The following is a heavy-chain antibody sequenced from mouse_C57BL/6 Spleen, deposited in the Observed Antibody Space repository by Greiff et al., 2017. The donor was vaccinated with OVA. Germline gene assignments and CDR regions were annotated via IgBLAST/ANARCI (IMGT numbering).Heavy chain of an antibody. D-gene: IGHD1-1*01. CDR2: IYPGSGST. CDR1: GYTFTSYW. J-gene: IGHJ4*01. Sequence: QVQLQQPGAELVKPGASVKMSCKASGYTFTSYWITWVKQRPGQGLEWIGDIYPGSGSTNYNEKFKSKATLTVDTSSSTAYMQLSSLTSEDSAVYYCARYTYGSSLYDAMDYWGQGTSVTVSS. CDR3: ARYTYGSSLYDAMDY. V-gene: IGHV1-55*01.